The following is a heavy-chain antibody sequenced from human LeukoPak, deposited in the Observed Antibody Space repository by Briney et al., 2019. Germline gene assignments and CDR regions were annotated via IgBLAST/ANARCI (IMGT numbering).Heavy chain of an antibody. CDR1: GGSVSNYY. V-gene: IGHV4-59*08. Sequence: SETLSLTCSVSGGSVSNYYWGWIRQPPGEGLEWIGYVNYTGSTNYNPPLKSRVTMFEDKSKNQFSLRLYSVTVADTAVYYCARHFAYSSSSYFDYWGQGSLVTVSS. CDR2: VNYTGST. D-gene: IGHD6-6*01. J-gene: IGHJ4*02. CDR3: ARHFAYSSSSYFDY.